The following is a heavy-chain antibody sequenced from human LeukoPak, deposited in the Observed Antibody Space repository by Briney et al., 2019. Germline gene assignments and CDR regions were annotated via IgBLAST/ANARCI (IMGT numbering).Heavy chain of an antibody. CDR2: MNPNSGNT. CDR1: GYTFTSYD. Sequence: GASVKVSCKASGYTFTSYDINWVRQATGQGLEWMGWMNPNSGNTGYAQKFQGRVTITRNTSISTAYMELSSLRSEDTAVYYCARSLYYDSSGYYIGAIPDAFDIWGQGTMVTVSS. D-gene: IGHD3-22*01. CDR3: ARSLYYDSSGYYIGAIPDAFDI. V-gene: IGHV1-8*03. J-gene: IGHJ3*02.